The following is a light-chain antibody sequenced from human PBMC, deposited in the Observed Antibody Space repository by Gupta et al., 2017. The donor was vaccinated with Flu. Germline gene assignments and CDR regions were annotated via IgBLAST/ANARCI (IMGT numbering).Light chain of an antibody. CDR2: SNA. J-gene: IGLJ3*02. CDR3: AAWDDSLNGRV. Sequence: QSVPTQPPSAYGTPGQRVTLSCSGSSSNIGSNTVNWYQQLPGTAPKLLIWSNAHRPSGVPDRFSCSKSDTSASLAIIGLQSEDEADYYCAAWDDSLNGRVFGGGTKLTVL. V-gene: IGLV1-44*01. CDR1: SSNIGSNT.